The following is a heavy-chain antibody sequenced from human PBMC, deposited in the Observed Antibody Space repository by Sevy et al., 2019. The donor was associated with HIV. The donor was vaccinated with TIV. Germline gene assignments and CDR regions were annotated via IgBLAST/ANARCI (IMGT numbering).Heavy chain of an antibody. CDR1: RFTFTNFA. V-gene: IGHV3-30-3*01. J-gene: IGHJ4*01. CDR3: ARGRVTSNYFDS. Sequence: GGSLRLSCAASRFTFTNFAIHWVRQAPGRGLEWVAVTSSDGANEYYADSVKGRFTISRDNSMNTVYLLINSLRREDTAVYFWARGRVTSNYFDSWGLEPWSPSPQ. CDR2: TSSDGANE. D-gene: IGHD2-21*02.